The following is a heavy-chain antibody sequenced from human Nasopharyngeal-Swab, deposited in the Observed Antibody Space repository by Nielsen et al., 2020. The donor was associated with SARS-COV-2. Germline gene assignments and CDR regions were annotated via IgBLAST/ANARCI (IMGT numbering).Heavy chain of an antibody. CDR1: GFTFSSYA. CDR2: ISGSGGST. J-gene: IGHJ4*02. Sequence: GESLKISCAASGFTFSSYAMSWVRQAPGKGLEWVSAISGSGGSTYYADSVKGRFTISRDNSKNTLYLQMNSLRAEDTAVYYCAKGVTYSSSWYELDYWGQGTLVTVSS. CDR3: AKGVTYSSSWYELDY. V-gene: IGHV3-23*01. D-gene: IGHD6-13*01.